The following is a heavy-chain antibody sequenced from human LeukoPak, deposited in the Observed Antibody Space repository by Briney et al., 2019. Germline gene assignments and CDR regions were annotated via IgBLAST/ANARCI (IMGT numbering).Heavy chain of an antibody. Sequence: GASVKVSCKASGYTFTSYGISWVRQAPGQGLEWMGWISAYNGNTNYAQKLQGRVTMTTDTSTSTAYMELRSLRSDDTAVYYCARGVESYSSYYYYMDVWGKGTTVTVSS. J-gene: IGHJ6*03. CDR2: ISAYNGNT. D-gene: IGHD5-18*01. CDR1: GYTFTSYG. CDR3: ARGVESYSSYYYYMDV. V-gene: IGHV1-18*01.